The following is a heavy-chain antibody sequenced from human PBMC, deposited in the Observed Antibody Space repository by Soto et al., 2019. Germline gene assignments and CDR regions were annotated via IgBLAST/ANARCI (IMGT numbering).Heavy chain of an antibody. CDR3: AKFDSRGYARAPFDY. CDR2: IGGSDGST. Sequence: GGSLRLSCAASGFTFSTYAMGWVRQAPGKGLEWVSSIGGSDGSTFYADSVQGRFTISRDNSKNTLSLQMSSLRAEDTAIYFCAKFDSRGYARAPFDYWGRGTLVTVSS. CDR1: GFTFSTYA. J-gene: IGHJ4*01. V-gene: IGHV3-23*01. D-gene: IGHD3-22*01.